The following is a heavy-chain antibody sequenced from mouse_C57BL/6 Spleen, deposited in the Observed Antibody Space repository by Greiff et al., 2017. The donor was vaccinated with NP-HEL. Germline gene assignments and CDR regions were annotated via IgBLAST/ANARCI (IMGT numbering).Heavy chain of an antibody. Sequence: QVQLQQPGAELVKPGASVKLSCKASGYTFTSYWMQWVKQRPGQGLEWIGEIDPSDSSTNYNQKFKGKATLTVDTSSSTAYMQLSSLTSEDSAVYYCARRTGNPFAYWGQGTLVTVSA. V-gene: IGHV1-50*01. D-gene: IGHD4-1*01. CDR2: IDPSDSST. CDR3: ARRTGNPFAY. J-gene: IGHJ3*01. CDR1: GYTFTSYW.